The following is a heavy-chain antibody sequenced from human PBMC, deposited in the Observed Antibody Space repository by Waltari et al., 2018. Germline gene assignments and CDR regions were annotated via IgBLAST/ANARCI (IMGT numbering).Heavy chain of an antibody. CDR1: GGSISSGDYS. J-gene: IGHJ4*02. V-gene: IGHV4-30-2*01. CDR2: IYHGEST. CDR3: ARGDYYDSGSSLSGFDY. D-gene: IGHD3-10*01. Sequence: QLQLQESGSGLVKPSQTLSLTCAVSGGSISSGDYSWSWIRQPPGKGLEWIGYIYHGESTYYNPSLKSRATLSVDRSKNQFSLKLTSVTAADTAVYYCARGDYYDSGSSLSGFDYWGQGTLVTVSS.